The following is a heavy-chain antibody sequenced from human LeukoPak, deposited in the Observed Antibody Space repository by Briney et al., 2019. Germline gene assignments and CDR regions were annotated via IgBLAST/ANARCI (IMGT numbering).Heavy chain of an antibody. CDR1: GGSISSGGYS. CDR2: IYYSGST. CDR3: ARTGSSSPFDY. D-gene: IGHD6-13*01. J-gene: IGHJ4*02. V-gene: IGHV4-61*08. Sequence: PSQTLSLTCAVSGGSISSGGYSWSWIRQPPGKGLEWIGYIYYSGSTNYNPSLKSRVTISVDTSKNQFSLKLSSVTAADTAVYYCARTGSSSPFDYWGQGTLVTVSS.